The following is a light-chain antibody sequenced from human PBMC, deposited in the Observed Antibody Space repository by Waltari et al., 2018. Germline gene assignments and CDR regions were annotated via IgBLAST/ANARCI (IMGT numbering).Light chain of an antibody. CDR2: GKN. Sequence: SSELTQDPAVSVALGQTVRITCQGDSLRSYYASWYQQKPGQAPVLVIYGKNNRPSGIPDRFSGSSSGNTASLTITGAQAEDEADYYCNSLDSSGNHGVVFGGGTKLTVL. CDR1: SLRSYY. V-gene: IGLV3-19*01. CDR3: NSLDSSGNHGVV. J-gene: IGLJ2*01.